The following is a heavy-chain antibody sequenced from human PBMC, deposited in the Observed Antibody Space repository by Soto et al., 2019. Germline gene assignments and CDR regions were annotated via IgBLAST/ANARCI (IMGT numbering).Heavy chain of an antibody. CDR1: GYTFTSYA. CDR3: ARDSLQWLVV. V-gene: IGHV1-3*01. J-gene: IGHJ6*02. Sequence: ASVKVSCKASGYTFTSYAMHWVRQAPGQRLEWMGWINAGNGNRKYSQKFQGRVTITRDTSTSTVYMELSSLRSEDTAVYYCARDSLQWLVVWGQGTTVTVSS. D-gene: IGHD6-19*01. CDR2: INAGNGNR.